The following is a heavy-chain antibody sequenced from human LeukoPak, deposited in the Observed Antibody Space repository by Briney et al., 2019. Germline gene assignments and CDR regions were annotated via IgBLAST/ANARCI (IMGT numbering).Heavy chain of an antibody. Sequence: SETLSLTCAVSGGSISSSNWWSWVRQPPGKGLEWIGEIYHSGSTNYNPSLKSRVTISVDKSKNQFSLKLSSVTAADTAVYYCARELGIAAAGYYYYYGMDVWGQGTTVTVSS. V-gene: IGHV4-4*02. CDR1: GGSISSSNW. CDR3: ARELGIAAAGYYYYYGMDV. D-gene: IGHD6-13*01. CDR2: IYHSGST. J-gene: IGHJ6*02.